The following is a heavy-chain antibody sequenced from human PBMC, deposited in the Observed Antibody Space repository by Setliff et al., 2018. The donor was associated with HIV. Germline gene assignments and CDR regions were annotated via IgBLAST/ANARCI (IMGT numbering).Heavy chain of an antibody. CDR1: GYTFTSHG. D-gene: IGHD3-22*01. CDR3: ARAYYHDSSGYQGFDY. CDR2: ISAYNLNT. Sequence: ASVKVSCKASGYTFTSHGISWVRQAPGQGLEWMGWISAYNLNTNYAQKFQGRVTMTTDTSASTGYMELRSLRSDDTAVYYCARAYYHDSSGYQGFDYWGQGTLVTVSS. V-gene: IGHV1-18*01. J-gene: IGHJ4*02.